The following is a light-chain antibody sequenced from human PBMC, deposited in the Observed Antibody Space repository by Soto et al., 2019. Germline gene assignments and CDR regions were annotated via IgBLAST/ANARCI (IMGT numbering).Light chain of an antibody. CDR2: DVA. V-gene: IGLV2-11*01. J-gene: IGLJ3*02. CDR1: SSDVGSFDY. Sequence: QSALIQPPSVSGSPGQSVTISCTGTSSDVGSFDYVSWYQHHPGKAPKLMIYDVARRPSGVPDRFSGSKSGNTASLTISGLQTEDEADYYCCSHAGGYTWVFGGGTKLTVL. CDR3: CSHAGGYTWV.